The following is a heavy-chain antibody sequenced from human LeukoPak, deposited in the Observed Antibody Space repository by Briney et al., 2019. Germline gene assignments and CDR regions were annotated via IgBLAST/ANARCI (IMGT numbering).Heavy chain of an antibody. D-gene: IGHD2-2*01. J-gene: IGHJ5*02. V-gene: IGHV4-34*01. CDR1: GGSFSGYY. CDR3: ARGYQNWFDP. CDR2: INHSGST. Sequence: SETLSLTCAVYGGSFSGYYWSWIRQPPGKGLEWIGEINHSGSTNYNPSLKSRVTISVVTSKNQFSLKLSSVTAADTAVYYCARGYQNWFDPWGQGTLVTVSS.